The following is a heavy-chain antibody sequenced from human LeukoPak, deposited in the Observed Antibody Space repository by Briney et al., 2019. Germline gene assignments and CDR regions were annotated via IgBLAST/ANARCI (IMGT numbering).Heavy chain of an antibody. CDR1: GYSISSDNY. J-gene: IGHJ6*03. V-gene: IGHV4-38-2*02. CDR2: MYYSGST. Sequence: SETLSLTCTVSGYSISSDNYWGWIRQPPGKGLEWIGSMYYSGSTYYNPSLKSRVRVSVDTSKNQFSLKLSSVTAADTAVYYCTRGSIAYYYMDVWGKGTTVTISS. D-gene: IGHD3-22*01. CDR3: TRGSIAYYYMDV.